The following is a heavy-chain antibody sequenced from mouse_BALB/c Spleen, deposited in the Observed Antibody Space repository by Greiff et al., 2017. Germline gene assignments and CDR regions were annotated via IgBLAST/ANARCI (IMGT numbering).Heavy chain of an antibody. CDR2: INPSNGGT. CDR1: GYTFTSYY. D-gene: IGHD1-1*01. Sequence: QVQLKQPGAELVKPGASVKLSCKASGYTFTSYYMYWVKQRPGQGLEWIGGINPSNGGTNFNEKFKSKATLTVDKSSSTAYMQLSSLTSEDSAVYYCTRGSYVAYWGQGTLVTVSA. J-gene: IGHJ3*01. CDR3: TRGSYVAY. V-gene: IGHV1S81*02.